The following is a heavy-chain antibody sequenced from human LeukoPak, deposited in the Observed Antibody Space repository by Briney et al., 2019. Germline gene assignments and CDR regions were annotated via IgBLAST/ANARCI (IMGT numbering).Heavy chain of an antibody. CDR2: INPNSGST. CDR1: GYTFTGYY. V-gene: IGHV1-2*02. J-gene: IGHJ4*02. Sequence: ASVKVSCKASGYTFTGYYMHWVRQAPGQGLEWMGWINPNSGSTNYAQKFQGRVTMTRDTSISTAYMELSRLRSDDTAVYYCARDETLWYYDSSGYYGYWGQGTLVTVSS. D-gene: IGHD3-22*01. CDR3: ARDETLWYYDSSGYYGY.